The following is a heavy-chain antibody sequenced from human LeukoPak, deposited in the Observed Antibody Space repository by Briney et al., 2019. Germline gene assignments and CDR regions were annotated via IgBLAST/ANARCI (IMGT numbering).Heavy chain of an antibody. D-gene: IGHD3-22*01. CDR1: GFTFSSYS. J-gene: IGHJ4*02. CDR2: ISSSSYI. CDR3: ASGYYYDSSGYYPAYEY. Sequence: GGSLRLSCAASGFTFSSYSMNWVRQAPGKGLEWVSSISSSSYIYYADSVKGRFTISRDNAKNSLYLQMNSLRAEDTAVYYCASGYYYDSSGYYPAYEYWGQGTLVTVSS. V-gene: IGHV3-21*01.